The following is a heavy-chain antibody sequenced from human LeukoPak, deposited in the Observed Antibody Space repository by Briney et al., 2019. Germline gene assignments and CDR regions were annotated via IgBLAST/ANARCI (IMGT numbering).Heavy chain of an antibody. V-gene: IGHV3-23*01. Sequence: PGGSLRLSCAASGFTVSSNHMSWVRQAPGKGLEWVSAIFGNGRTTYYADSVKGRFTISRDNSKNTLYLQMNSLRAEDTAVYYCARGRYDWNDVGYFDYWGQGTLVSVSS. J-gene: IGHJ4*02. CDR3: ARGRYDWNDVGYFDY. CDR2: IFGNGRTT. D-gene: IGHD1-1*01. CDR1: GFTVSSNH.